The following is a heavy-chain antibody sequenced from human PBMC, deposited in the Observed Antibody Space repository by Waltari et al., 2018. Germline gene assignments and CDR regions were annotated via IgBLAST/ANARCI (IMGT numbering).Heavy chain of an antibody. V-gene: IGHV4-38-2*01. CDR2: IYHSGST. D-gene: IGHD3-10*01. CDR3: ASALDMGSGSLFDY. Sequence: QVQLQESGPGLVKPSETLSLTCAVSGYSISSGYYWGWIRQPPGKGLEWIGRIYHSGSTYYNPSLKSRVTISVDTSKNQFSLKLSSVTAADTAVYYCASALDMGSGSLFDYWGQGTLVTVSS. CDR1: GYSISSGYY. J-gene: IGHJ4*02.